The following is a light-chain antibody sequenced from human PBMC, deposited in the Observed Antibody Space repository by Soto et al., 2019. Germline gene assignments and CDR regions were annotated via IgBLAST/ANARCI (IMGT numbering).Light chain of an antibody. CDR1: QDIGSY. CDR2: AAS. V-gene: IGKV1-9*01. J-gene: IGKJ4*01. CDR3: QQIKSYPLT. Sequence: DIQLTQSPSFLSASVGDTVTITCRASQDIGSYLAWFQQGPGKAPNLLIYAASTLQSGVPSRFSGSGTGTEFTLTISSLLPEDFATYYCQQIKSYPLTFGGGTKVEIK.